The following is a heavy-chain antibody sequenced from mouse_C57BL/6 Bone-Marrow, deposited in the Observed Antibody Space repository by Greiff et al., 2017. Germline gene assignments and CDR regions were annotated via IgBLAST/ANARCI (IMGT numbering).Heavy chain of an antibody. CDR1: GYTFTSYG. D-gene: IGHD2-3*01. V-gene: IGHV1-81*01. CDR3: ARDLYDGYYDAMDY. Sequence: VKLMESGAELARPGASVKLSCKASGYTFTSYGISWVKQRTGQGLEWIGEIYPRSGNTYYNEKFTGKATLTADKSSSTAYMELRSLTSEDSAVYFCARDLYDGYYDAMDYWGQGTSVTVSS. J-gene: IGHJ4*01. CDR2: IYPRSGNT.